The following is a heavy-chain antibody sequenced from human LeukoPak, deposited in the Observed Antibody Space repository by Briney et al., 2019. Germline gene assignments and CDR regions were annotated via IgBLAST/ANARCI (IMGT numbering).Heavy chain of an antibody. V-gene: IGHV3-74*03. CDR3: GREDISNSWYIDY. Sequence: GGSLTLSCGASGFTFSTYWMHWVRQAPGKGLVWVSRIDSDGSGITYADSVKGRFTMSRDNAKNTLYLQVNSLRAEDTAVYYCGREDISNSWYIDYWGQGTLVTVSS. D-gene: IGHD6-13*01. CDR2: IDSDGSGI. CDR1: GFTFSTYW. J-gene: IGHJ4*02.